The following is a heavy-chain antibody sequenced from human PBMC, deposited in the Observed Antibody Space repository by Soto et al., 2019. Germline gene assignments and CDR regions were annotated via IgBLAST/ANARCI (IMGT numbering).Heavy chain of an antibody. D-gene: IGHD3-22*01. V-gene: IGHV4-30-2*01. CDR2: IYHSGTT. CDR1: GGSISSGGYS. J-gene: IGHJ4*02. CDR3: ARGHDSGDC. Sequence: SETLSLTCAVSGGSISSGGYSWSWIRQPPGKGLEWIGYIYHSGTTYYNPSLKSRVTISIDTSKNQFSLKLSSVTAADTAMYYCARGHDSGDCWGQGTLVTVSS.